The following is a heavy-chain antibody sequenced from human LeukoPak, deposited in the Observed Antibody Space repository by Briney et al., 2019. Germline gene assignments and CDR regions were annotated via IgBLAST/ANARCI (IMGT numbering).Heavy chain of an antibody. D-gene: IGHD3-22*01. CDR1: GGSFSGHY. V-gene: IGHV4-34*01. CDR3: ASYYYDSSGYSYYFDY. CDR2: INDSGSSS. Sequence: SETLSLTCAVYGGSFSGHYWSWIRQPPGKGLEWLGEINDSGSSSNCNPSLKSRVTISVDTSKNQFSLKLSSVTAADTAVYYCASYYYDSSGYSYYFDYWGQGTLVTVSS. J-gene: IGHJ4*02.